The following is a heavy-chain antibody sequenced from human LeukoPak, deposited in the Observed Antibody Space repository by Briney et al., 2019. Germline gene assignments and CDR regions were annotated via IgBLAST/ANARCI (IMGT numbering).Heavy chain of an antibody. Sequence: SETLSLTCTVSGGSISSSSYYWGRIRQPPGKGLEWIWSIYYSGSTYYNPSLKSRVTISVDTSKNQFSLKLSSVTAADTAVYYCARRPTYSSSWRRNWFDPWGQGTLVTVSS. CDR3: ARRPTYSSSWRRNWFDP. V-gene: IGHV4-39*07. D-gene: IGHD6-13*01. J-gene: IGHJ5*02. CDR2: IYYSGST. CDR1: GGSISSSSYY.